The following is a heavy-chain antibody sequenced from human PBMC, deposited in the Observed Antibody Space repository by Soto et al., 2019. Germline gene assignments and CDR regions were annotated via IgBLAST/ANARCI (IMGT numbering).Heavy chain of an antibody. CDR3: VREEGVVGATSAFNI. Sequence: GGSLRLSCAIFESTVSRDWMNWVRQAPGKGLEWVAHINQDGSEKYYVDSVKGRFTISRDNAKKSLYLQMNSLRAEDTALYYCVREEGVVGATSAFNIWGQGTMVTVSS. CDR2: INQDGSEK. D-gene: IGHD1-26*01. J-gene: IGHJ3*02. CDR1: ESTVSRDW. V-gene: IGHV3-7*01.